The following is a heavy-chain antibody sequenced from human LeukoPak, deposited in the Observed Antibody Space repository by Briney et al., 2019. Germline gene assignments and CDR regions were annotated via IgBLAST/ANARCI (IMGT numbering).Heavy chain of an antibody. CDR3: ARRFAPSRNDAFDI. Sequence: PSETLSLTCTLSGGSINTNDYYWGWIRQPPGKGLEWIGSFGHGRNAFYSPSLQSRVTISVDASTNQFSLRLTSVTASDTAVYYCARRFAPSRNDAFDIWGQGTMVTVSS. J-gene: IGHJ3*02. D-gene: IGHD3-10*01. CDR1: GGSINTNDYY. V-gene: IGHV4-39*01. CDR2: FGHGRNA.